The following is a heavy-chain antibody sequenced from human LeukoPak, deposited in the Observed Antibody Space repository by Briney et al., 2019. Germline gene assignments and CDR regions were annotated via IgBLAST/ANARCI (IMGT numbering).Heavy chain of an antibody. CDR2: IIPIFGTA. J-gene: IGHJ4*02. V-gene: IGHV1-69*05. Sequence: SVKVSCKXSGGTFSSYAISWVRQAPGQGLEWMGGIIPIFGTANYAQKFQGRVTITTDESTSTAYMELSSLRSEDTAVYYCAIGRYSYGTRSDYWGQGTLVTVSS. CDR1: GGTFSSYA. CDR3: AIGRYSYGTRSDY. D-gene: IGHD5-18*01.